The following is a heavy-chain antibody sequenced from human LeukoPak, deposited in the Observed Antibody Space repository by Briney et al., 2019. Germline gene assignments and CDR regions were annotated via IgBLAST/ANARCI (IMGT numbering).Heavy chain of an antibody. V-gene: IGHV5-51*01. CDR2: IYPGDSDI. J-gene: IGHJ4*02. CDR1: GYSFTSYW. Sequence: GESLKISCQGSGYSFTSYWSGWVRQMPGKGLEWMGIIYPGDSDIRYSPSFQGQVTISADKSINTAYLQWSSLKASDTAMYYCASSFSSSSTFDYWGQGTLVTVSS. D-gene: IGHD6-6*01. CDR3: ASSFSSSSTFDY.